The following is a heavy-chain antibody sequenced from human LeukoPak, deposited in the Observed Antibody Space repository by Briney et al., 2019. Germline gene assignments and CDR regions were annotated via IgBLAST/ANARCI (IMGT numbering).Heavy chain of an antibody. CDR2: ISSSGSTI. J-gene: IGHJ3*02. Sequence: GGSLRLSCAASGFTFSSYEMNWVRQAPGKGLEWVSYISSSGSTIYYADSVKGRFTISRDNAKNTLYLQMNSLRAEDTAVYYCAKNLLVRSYYDFWSGPDAFDIWGQGTMVTVSS. CDR3: AKNLLVRSYYDFWSGPDAFDI. D-gene: IGHD3-3*01. CDR1: GFTFSSYE. V-gene: IGHV3-48*03.